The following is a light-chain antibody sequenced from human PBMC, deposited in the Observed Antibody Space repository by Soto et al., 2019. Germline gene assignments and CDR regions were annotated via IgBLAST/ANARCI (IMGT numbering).Light chain of an antibody. CDR1: SSDVGGYKF. V-gene: IGLV2-14*01. CDR3: SSYTTNNAHV. J-gene: IGLJ2*01. Sequence: QSALTQPASVSGSPGQSITISCTGTSSDVGGYKFVSWYQQHPGKAPKLMIYEVSNRPSGVSNRFSGSKSGNTASLTISGLQAEDEADYYCSSYTTNNAHVFGGGTKLTVL. CDR2: EVS.